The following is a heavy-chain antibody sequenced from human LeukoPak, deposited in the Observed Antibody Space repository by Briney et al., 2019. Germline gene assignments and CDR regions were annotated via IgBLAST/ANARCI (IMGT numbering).Heavy chain of an antibody. V-gene: IGHV1-69*05. J-gene: IGHJ2*01. CDR2: IIPIFGTA. CDR1: GGTFSSYA. Sequence: GASVKVSCKASGGTFSSYAISWVRQAPGQGLEWMGGIIPIFGTANYAQKFQGRVTITTDESTSTAYMELSSLRSEDTAVYYCARVKDFAYSFFDLWGRGTLVTVSS. CDR3: ARVKDFAYSFFDL.